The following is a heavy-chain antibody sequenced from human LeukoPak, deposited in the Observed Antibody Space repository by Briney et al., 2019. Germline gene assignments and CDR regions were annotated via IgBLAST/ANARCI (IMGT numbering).Heavy chain of an antibody. CDR3: ARENGSGSFGFDY. V-gene: IGHV3-48*03. D-gene: IGHD3-10*01. CDR1: GFTFSSYE. Sequence: GGSLRLSCAASGFTFSSYEMNWVRQAPGKGLGWVSYISSSDSTIYYADSVKGRFTISRDNAKNSLYLQMNSLRAEDTAVYYCARENGSGSFGFDYWGQGTLVTVSS. J-gene: IGHJ4*02. CDR2: ISSSDSTI.